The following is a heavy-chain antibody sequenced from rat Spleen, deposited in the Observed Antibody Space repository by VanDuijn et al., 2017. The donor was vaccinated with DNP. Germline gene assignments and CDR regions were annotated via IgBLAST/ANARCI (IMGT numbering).Heavy chain of an antibody. J-gene: IGHJ3*01. CDR3: VTEGIVKGFAY. CDR2: INSAGST. CDR1: GYSITSSYR. D-gene: IGHD1-11*01. Sequence: EVQLQESGPGLVKPSQSLSLTCSVTGYSITSSYRWNWIRKFPGNKLEWMGYINSAGSTNYNPSLKSRISITRDTSKNQFFLQVNSVTTEDTATYYCVTEGIVKGFAYWGQGTLVTVSS. V-gene: IGHV3-3*01.